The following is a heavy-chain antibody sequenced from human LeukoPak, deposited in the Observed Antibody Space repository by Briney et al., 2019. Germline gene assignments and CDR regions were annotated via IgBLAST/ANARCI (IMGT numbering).Heavy chain of an antibody. J-gene: IGHJ6*02. CDR1: GFTFSSYW. V-gene: IGHV3-74*01. CDR3: ASGVRIPYGMDV. Sequence: PGGSLRLSRAASGFTFSSYWMHWVRQAPGKGLVWVSRINSDGSSTSYADSVKGRFTISRDNAKNTLYLQMNSLRAEDTAVYYCASGVRIPYGMDVWGQGTTVTVSS. CDR2: INSDGSST. D-gene: IGHD2-15*01.